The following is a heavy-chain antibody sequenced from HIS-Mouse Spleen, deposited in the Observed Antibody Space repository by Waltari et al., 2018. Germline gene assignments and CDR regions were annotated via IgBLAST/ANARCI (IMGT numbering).Heavy chain of an antibody. CDR1: GFTFSSYR. J-gene: IGHJ4*02. D-gene: IGHD1-26*01. CDR3: ARGASSGSYFDY. Sequence: EVQLVESGGGLVKPGGSLRLSCSASGFTFSSYRMTWVRQAPGKGLEWVSSISSSSSYIYYADSVKGRFTISRDNAKNSLYLQMNSLRAEDTAVYYCARGASSGSYFDYWGQGTLVTVSS. V-gene: IGHV3-21*01. CDR2: ISSSSSYI.